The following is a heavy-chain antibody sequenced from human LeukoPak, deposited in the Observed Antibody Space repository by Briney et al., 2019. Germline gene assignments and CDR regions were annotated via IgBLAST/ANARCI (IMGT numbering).Heavy chain of an antibody. Sequence: PSETLSLTCTVSGGSISSYYWSWIRQPPGKGLEWIGFIYYSGSTNYNPSLKSRVTISVDTSKNQFSLKLSSVTAADTAVYYCASLGYCSGGSCYLGTGAFDIWGQGTMVTVSS. CDR1: GGSISSYY. D-gene: IGHD2-15*01. J-gene: IGHJ3*02. CDR2: IYYSGST. CDR3: ASLGYCSGGSCYLGTGAFDI. V-gene: IGHV4-59*01.